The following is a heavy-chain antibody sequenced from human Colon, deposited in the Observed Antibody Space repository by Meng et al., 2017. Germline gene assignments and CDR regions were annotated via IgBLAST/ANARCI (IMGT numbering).Heavy chain of an antibody. CDR2: INHSGST. J-gene: IGHJ4*02. Sequence: QVQLRQWGAGLLKPSETLSLTCAVYGGSFSSYYWSWIRQPPGKGLEWIGEINHSGSTNYNPSLKSRVTISVDTSKNQFSLKLSSVTAADTAVYYCARGLFDYWGQGTLVTVSS. CDR1: GGSFSSYY. CDR3: ARGLFDY. V-gene: IGHV4-34*01.